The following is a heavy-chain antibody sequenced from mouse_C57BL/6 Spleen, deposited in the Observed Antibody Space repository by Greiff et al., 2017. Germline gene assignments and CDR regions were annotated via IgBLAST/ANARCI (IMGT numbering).Heavy chain of an antibody. Sequence: EVKLQESGPELVKPGASVKISCKASGYSFTGYYMNWVKQSPEKSLEWIGEINPSTGGTTYNQKFKAKATLTVDKSSSTAYMQLKSLTSEDSAVYYCARSQNYYFDYWGQGTTLTVSS. D-gene: IGHD3-1*01. J-gene: IGHJ2*01. V-gene: IGHV1-42*01. CDR2: INPSTGGT. CDR1: GYSFTGYY. CDR3: ARSQNYYFDY.